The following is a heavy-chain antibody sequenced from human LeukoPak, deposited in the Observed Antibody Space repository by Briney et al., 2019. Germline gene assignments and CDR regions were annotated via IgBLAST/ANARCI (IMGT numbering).Heavy chain of an antibody. CDR2: INPNSGGT. CDR1: GYTFTGYY. D-gene: IGHD3-10*01. CDR3: ARPTGGSGSYSDY. V-gene: IGHV1-2*02. Sequence: ASVKVSCKASGYTFTGYYMHWVRQAPGQGLEWMGWINPNSGGTNYAQKFQGRVTMTRNTSISTAYMELSSLRSEDTAVYYCARPTGGSGSYSDYWGQGTLVTVSS. J-gene: IGHJ4*02.